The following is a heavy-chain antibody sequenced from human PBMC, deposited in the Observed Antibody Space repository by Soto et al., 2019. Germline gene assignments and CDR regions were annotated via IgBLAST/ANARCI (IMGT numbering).Heavy chain of an antibody. J-gene: IGHJ5*02. CDR3: ARDPRGWFDP. Sequence: SVKVSCKASGGTFSSYAISWVRQAPGQGLEWMGGIIPISGTANYAQKFQGRVTITADESTSTAYMELSSLRSEDTAVYYCARDPRGWFDPWGQGTLVTVSS. V-gene: IGHV1-69*13. CDR2: IIPISGTA. CDR1: GGTFSSYA.